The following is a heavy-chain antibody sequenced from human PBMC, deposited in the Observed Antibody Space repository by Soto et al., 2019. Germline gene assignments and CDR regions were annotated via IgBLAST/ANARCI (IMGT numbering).Heavy chain of an antibody. J-gene: IGHJ3*02. CDR2: IYYSGST. CDR3: ARHISYYDFWSGYSTNDDAFDI. Sequence: SETLSLTCAVYGWSFSGYYWSWIRQPPGKGLEWIGSIYYSGSTYYNPSLKSRVTISVDTSKNQFSLKLSSVTAADTAVYYCARHISYYDFWSGYSTNDDAFDIWGQGTMVTVS. D-gene: IGHD3-3*01. CDR1: GWSFSGYY. V-gene: IGHV4-34*01.